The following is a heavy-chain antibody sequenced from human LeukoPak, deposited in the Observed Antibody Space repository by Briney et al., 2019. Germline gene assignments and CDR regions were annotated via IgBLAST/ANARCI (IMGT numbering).Heavy chain of an antibody. CDR3: AKEDTYDFWSGYYHLDY. V-gene: IGHV3-30*18. J-gene: IGHJ4*02. CDR1: GFTLSSYG. Sequence: GRSLRLSCAASGFTLSSYGMHWVRQAPGKGLEWVAVISYDGSNKYYADSVKGRFTISRDNSKNTLYLQMNSLRAEDTAVYYCAKEDTYDFWSGYYHLDYWGQGTLVTVSS. D-gene: IGHD3-3*01. CDR2: ISYDGSNK.